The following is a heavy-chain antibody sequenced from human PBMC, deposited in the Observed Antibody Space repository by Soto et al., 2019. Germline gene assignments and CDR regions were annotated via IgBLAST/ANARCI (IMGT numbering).Heavy chain of an antibody. CDR2: IYFGGRT. CDR1: GGSMRSTSYY. Sequence: QLQLQESGPGLVKPSETLSLTCTVSGGSMRSTSYYWGWIRQPPGKGLEWIGSIYFGGRTYYNPSLKSRVTISVDTSTKQLSLKLSSLTAADTAVYYCARQPNYDYGDYGPMDYWGQGTLVTVSS. V-gene: IGHV4-39*01. CDR3: ARQPNYDYGDYGPMDY. D-gene: IGHD4-17*01. J-gene: IGHJ4*02.